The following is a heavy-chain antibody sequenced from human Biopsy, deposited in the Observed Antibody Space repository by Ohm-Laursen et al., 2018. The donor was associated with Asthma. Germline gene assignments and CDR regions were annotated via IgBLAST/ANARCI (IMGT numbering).Heavy chain of an antibody. CDR1: YGSITSGGYY. J-gene: IGHJ4*02. CDR3: ARAQDFYYSRGYYRSFDY. CDR2: IYYSGST. D-gene: IGHD3-22*01. V-gene: IGHV4-31*03. Sequence: SQTLSLTCTVSYGSITSGGYYWTWIRQHPGKGLEWIGFIYYSGSTYYNPSLKSRVSISIDTSKNQFPLKLSSVTAADTAVYYCARAQDFYYSRGYYRSFDYWGQGTLVTVSS.